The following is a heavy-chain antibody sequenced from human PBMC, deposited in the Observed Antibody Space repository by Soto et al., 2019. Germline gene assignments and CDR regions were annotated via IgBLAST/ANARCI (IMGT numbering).Heavy chain of an antibody. CDR2: IYSGGGT. CDR3: ATRMTTAPY. V-gene: IGHV3-66*01. Sequence: EVRLVQSGGGLVQPGGSLRLSCAASLFIVSDNYMSWVRQAPGKGLEWVSLIYSGGGTDYAEAVKGRFTISRDNSKNTVYLQMNSLKAEDTGIYSCATRMTTAPYWGQGTVVTVSS. D-gene: IGHD6-25*01. CDR1: LFIVSDNY. J-gene: IGHJ4*02.